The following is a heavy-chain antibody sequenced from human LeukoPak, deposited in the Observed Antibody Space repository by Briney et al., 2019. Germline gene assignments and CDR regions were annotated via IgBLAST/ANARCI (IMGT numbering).Heavy chain of an antibody. D-gene: IGHD3-22*01. CDR3: AREGAYDSSGYYQTDY. Sequence: SWGALRISCAASGFTFCSYAMSWGRQAPGKGLEGVSAICGSGGSTYYADSVKGRFTISRDNSKNSLYLQMNSLRAEDTAVYYCAREGAYDSSGYYQTDYWGQGTLVTVSS. CDR2: ICGSGGST. J-gene: IGHJ4*02. V-gene: IGHV3-23*01. CDR1: GFTFCSYA.